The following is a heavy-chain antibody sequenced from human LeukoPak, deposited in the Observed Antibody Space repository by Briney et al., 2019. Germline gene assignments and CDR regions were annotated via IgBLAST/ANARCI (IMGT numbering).Heavy chain of an antibody. Sequence: GGSLRLSCAASGFTFSTYAMTWFRQAPGKGLEWVSYISSSGSTIYYADSVRGRFTISRDNAKNSLYLQMNSLRAEDTAVYYCARDRLRDGYTDPLDYWGQGTLVTVSS. CDR2: ISSSGSTI. CDR1: GFTFSTYA. J-gene: IGHJ4*02. CDR3: ARDRLRDGYTDPLDY. V-gene: IGHV3-48*03. D-gene: IGHD5-24*01.